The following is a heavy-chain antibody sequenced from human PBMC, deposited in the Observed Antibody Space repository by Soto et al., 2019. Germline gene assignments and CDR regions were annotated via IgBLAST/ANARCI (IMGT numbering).Heavy chain of an antibody. D-gene: IGHD2-15*01. V-gene: IGHV4-31*03. Sequence: QVQLQESGPGLVKPSQTLSLTCTVSGGSISSGGYYWSWIRQHPGKGLEWIGYIYYSGSTYYNPYLQSRVTISVDTSKNQFSRKLRSVTAADTAVYYCARDGLQEKGYCSGGSCPSGMDVWGQGTTVTVSS. CDR3: ARDGLQEKGYCSGGSCPSGMDV. CDR1: GGSISSGGYY. CDR2: IYYSGST. J-gene: IGHJ6*02.